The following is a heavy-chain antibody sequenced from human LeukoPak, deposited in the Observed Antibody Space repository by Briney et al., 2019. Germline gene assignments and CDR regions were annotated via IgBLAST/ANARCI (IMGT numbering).Heavy chain of an antibody. V-gene: IGHV3-23*01. D-gene: IGHD3-22*01. CDR2: ISGSGGST. CDR3: AKDLYYYDSSGYSGSHDAFDI. Sequence: GGSLRLSCAASGFTFSSYAMSWVRQAPGKGLEWVSAISGSGGSTYYADSVKGRFTISRDNSKNTLYLQMNSLRAEDTAVYYCAKDLYYYDSSGYSGSHDAFDIWGQGTMVTVSS. CDR1: GFTFSSYA. J-gene: IGHJ3*02.